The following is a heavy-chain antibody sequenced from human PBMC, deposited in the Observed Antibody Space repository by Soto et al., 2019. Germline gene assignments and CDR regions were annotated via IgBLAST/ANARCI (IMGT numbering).Heavy chain of an antibody. Sequence: GGSLRLSCAASGFTFSSYGMHWVRQAPGKGLEWVAVISYDGSNKYYADSVKGRFTISRDNSKNTLYLQMNSLRAEDTAVYYCAKVGSSGWYPLPFDYWGQGTLVTVSS. V-gene: IGHV3-30*18. CDR2: ISYDGSNK. J-gene: IGHJ4*02. CDR1: GFTFSSYG. D-gene: IGHD6-19*01. CDR3: AKVGSSGWYPLPFDY.